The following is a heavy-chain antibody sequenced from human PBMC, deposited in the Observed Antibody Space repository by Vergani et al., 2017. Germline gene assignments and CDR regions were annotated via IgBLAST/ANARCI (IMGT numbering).Heavy chain of an antibody. J-gene: IGHJ6*02. V-gene: IGHV1-46*01. D-gene: IGHD1-26*01. CDR3: ARDRELLRYYYYYGMDV. Sequence: QVQLVQSGAEVKKPGASVKVSCKASGYTFTSYYMHWVRQAPGQGLEWMGIINPSGGSTSYAQKFQGRVTITADESTSTAYMELSSLRSEDTAVYYCARDRELLRYYYYYGMDVWGQXP. CDR2: INPSGGST. CDR1: GYTFTSYY.